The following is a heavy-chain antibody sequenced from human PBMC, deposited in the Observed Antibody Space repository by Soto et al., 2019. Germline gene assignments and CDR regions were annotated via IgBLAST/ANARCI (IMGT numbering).Heavy chain of an antibody. J-gene: IGHJ6*02. V-gene: IGHV4-39*07. CDR3: ARSMGSSWYLYDYYYGMDV. Sequence: SETLSLTCSVSDDSINSDKYYWGWIRQPPGKGLEWIGNIYYSGSTNYNPSLKSRVTISVDTSKNQFSLKLSSVTAADTAVYYCARSMGSSWYLYDYYYGMDVWGQGTTVTVSS. CDR2: IYYSGST. CDR1: DDSINSDKYY. D-gene: IGHD6-13*01.